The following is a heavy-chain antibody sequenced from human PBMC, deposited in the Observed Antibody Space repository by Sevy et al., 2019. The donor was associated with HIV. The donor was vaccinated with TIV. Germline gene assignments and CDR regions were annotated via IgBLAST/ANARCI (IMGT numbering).Heavy chain of an antibody. V-gene: IGHV6-1*01. D-gene: IGHD3-3*01. CDR1: GDSVSTNSAV. J-gene: IGHJ4*02. Sequence: SQTLSLTCAISGDSVSTNSAVWNWIRQSPSRGLEWLGRTYYRSKWYNDYSVSLKGRLTITPHTSKNQFSLHLESVTADDTAVYFCARAGATIFGIVTMSFDVWGQGTLVTVSS. CDR2: TYYRSKWYN. CDR3: ARAGATIFGIVTMSFDV.